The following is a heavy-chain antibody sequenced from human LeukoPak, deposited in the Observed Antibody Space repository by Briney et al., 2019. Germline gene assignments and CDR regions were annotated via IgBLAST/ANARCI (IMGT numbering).Heavy chain of an antibody. CDR3: ARDRGAFDY. Sequence: GGSLRLSCAASGFTFSSYSMNWVRQAPGKGLEWVSYISSSSSTIYYADSVKGRFTISRDNAKNSLYLQMNSLRAEDTAVYYCARDRGAFDYWGQGTLVTVSS. CDR2: ISSSSSTI. D-gene: IGHD3-10*01. CDR1: GFTFSSYS. J-gene: IGHJ4*02. V-gene: IGHV3-48*04.